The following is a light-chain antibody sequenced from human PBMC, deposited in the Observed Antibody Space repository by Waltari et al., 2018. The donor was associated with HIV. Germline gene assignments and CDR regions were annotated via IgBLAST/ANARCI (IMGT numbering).Light chain of an antibody. Sequence: DIQMTTSPSSVSVSVGGADYLTCRASQNIGKSLAWYQLKSNKAPRLLIYEESRLHDGISTRFKGSGARANFSLGITNLQPEDYGIYVFQQAKGFPHTFAGGTRV. CDR3: QQAKGFPHT. J-gene: IGKJ4*01. CDR1: QNIGKS. V-gene: IGKV1-12*01. CDR2: EES.